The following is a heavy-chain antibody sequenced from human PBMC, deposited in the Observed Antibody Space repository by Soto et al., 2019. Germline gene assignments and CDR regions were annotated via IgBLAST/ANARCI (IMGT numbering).Heavy chain of an antibody. CDR2: ISAFNGNT. V-gene: IGHV1-18*01. CDR1: DYTFTSFG. D-gene: IGHD3-16*01. J-gene: IGHJ6*02. CDR3: ARGGIRGMDG. Sequence: QVQLVQSGAQVRKPGASVKVSCKASDYTFTSFGLNWVRQAPGQGLEWMGWISAFNGNTNYAQKVKGRVTMTTDTSTSTAYMELRSLRSDDTAVYYCARGGIRGMDGWGQGTTVTVSS.